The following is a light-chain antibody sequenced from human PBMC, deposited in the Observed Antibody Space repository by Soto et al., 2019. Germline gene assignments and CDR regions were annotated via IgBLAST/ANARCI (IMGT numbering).Light chain of an antibody. V-gene: IGKV1-39*01. CDR3: QQSYSIPIT. CDR2: AAS. Sequence: DLPMTQSPSSLSASVGDRVTITCRASQSISSYLNWYQQKPGKAPNLLIYAASSLQSGVPSRFSGSGSGTDFTLTISSLQPEDSATYYCQQSYSIPITFGQGTRLEMK. J-gene: IGKJ5*01. CDR1: QSISSY.